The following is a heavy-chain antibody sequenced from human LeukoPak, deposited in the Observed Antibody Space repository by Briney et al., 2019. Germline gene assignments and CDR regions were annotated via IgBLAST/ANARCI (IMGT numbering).Heavy chain of an antibody. Sequence: GGSLRLSCAASGFTFSDYYMSWIRQAPGKGLEWVSYISSSGSTIYYVDSVKGRFTISRDNAKNSLYLQMNSLRAEDTAVYYCARTVVYCGGDCYRFDPWGQGTLVTVSS. CDR2: ISSSGSTI. V-gene: IGHV3-11*01. CDR3: ARTVVYCGGDCYRFDP. J-gene: IGHJ5*02. CDR1: GFTFSDYY. D-gene: IGHD2-21*02.